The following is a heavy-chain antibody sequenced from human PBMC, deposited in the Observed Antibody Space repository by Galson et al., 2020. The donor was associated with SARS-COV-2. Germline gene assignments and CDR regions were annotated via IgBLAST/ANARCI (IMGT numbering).Heavy chain of an antibody. V-gene: IGHV3-30*04. CDR2: ISYDGSDR. CDR1: GFTFSSFA. Sequence: TGGSLRLSCAASGFTFSSFAMHWVRQAPGKGLEWVAVISYDGSDRYYADSVKGRFTISRDNSKNTLYLQMNSLRAEDTAVYYCAREYYDSSGSYDGMDVWGQGTTVTVS. J-gene: IGHJ6*02. CDR3: AREYYDSSGSYDGMDV. D-gene: IGHD3-22*01.